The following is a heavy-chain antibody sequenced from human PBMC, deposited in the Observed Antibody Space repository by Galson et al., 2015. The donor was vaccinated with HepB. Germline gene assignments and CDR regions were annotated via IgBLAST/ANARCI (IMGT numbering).Heavy chain of an antibody. V-gene: IGHV1-46*01. D-gene: IGHD2-2*02. Sequence: SVKVSCKASGYTFTSYYMHWVRQAPGQGLEWMGIINPSGGSTSYAQKFQGRVTMTRDTSTSTVYMELSSLRSEDTAVYYCARDPPNEGIVVVPAAIGPEDYWGQGTLVTVSS. CDR3: ARDPPNEGIVVVPAAIGPEDY. CDR2: INPSGGST. J-gene: IGHJ4*02. CDR1: GYTFTSYY.